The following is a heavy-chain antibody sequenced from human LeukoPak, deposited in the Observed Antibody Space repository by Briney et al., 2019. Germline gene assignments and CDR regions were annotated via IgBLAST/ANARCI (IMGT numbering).Heavy chain of an antibody. CDR2: INHSGST. CDR1: GGSFSGYY. Sequence: PSETLSLTCAVYGGSFSGYYWSWIRQPPGKGLEWIGEINHSGSTNYNPSLKSRVTISVDTSKNQFSLKLSSVTAADTAVYYCARGASTYYYDSSGYHPWRGADLDAFDIWGQGTMVTVSS. V-gene: IGHV4-34*01. J-gene: IGHJ3*02. CDR3: ARGASTYYYDSSGYHPWRGADLDAFDI. D-gene: IGHD3-22*01.